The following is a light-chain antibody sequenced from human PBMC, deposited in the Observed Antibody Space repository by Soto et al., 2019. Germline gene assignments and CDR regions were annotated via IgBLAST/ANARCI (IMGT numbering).Light chain of an antibody. CDR3: KQYNNWPPWT. CDR2: DAS. J-gene: IGKJ1*01. Sequence: IQMTQSPSTLSASVGGTVNISCRASQSISVSLAWYQQKPGKAPRLLIYDASTRATGIPARFSGSGSETEFTLTISSLQSEDFAVYYCKQYNNWPPWTFGQGTKVEIK. CDR1: QSISVS. V-gene: IGKV1-5*01.